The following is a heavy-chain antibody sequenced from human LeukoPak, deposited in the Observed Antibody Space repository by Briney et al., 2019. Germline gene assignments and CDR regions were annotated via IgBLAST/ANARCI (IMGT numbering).Heavy chain of an antibody. J-gene: IGHJ5*02. CDR2: IYTSGST. V-gene: IGHV4-4*07. CDR1: GGSISSYY. D-gene: IGHD3-10*01. Sequence: SETLSLTCTVSGGSISSYYWSWIRQPAGKGLEWIGRIYTSGSTNYNPSLKSRVTMSVDTSKNQFSLKLSSVTAADTAVYYCARGGSGSYYNLRRNWFDPWGQGTLVTVSS. CDR3: ARGGSGSYYNLRRNWFDP.